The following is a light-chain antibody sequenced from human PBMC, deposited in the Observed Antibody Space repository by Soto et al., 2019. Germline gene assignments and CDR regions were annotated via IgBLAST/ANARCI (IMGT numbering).Light chain of an antibody. V-gene: IGLV2-14*01. Sequence: QSALTQPASVSGSPGQSITISCTGTSSDVGGYNYVSWYQQHPGQVPKLTIYEVSNRPSGVSNRFSGSKSGNTASLTISGLQAEDEADYYCSSYTSSDTWVFGGGTQLTVL. CDR3: SSYTSSDTWV. J-gene: IGLJ3*02. CDR1: SSDVGGYNY. CDR2: EVS.